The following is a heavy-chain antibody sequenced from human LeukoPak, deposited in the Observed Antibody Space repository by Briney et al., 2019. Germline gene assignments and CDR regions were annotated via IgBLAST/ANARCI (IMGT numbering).Heavy chain of an antibody. CDR3: AKWPGIAASLGWFDP. CDR1: GFTFSSYA. V-gene: IGHV3-23*01. CDR2: ISGSGSTT. Sequence: GGSLRLSCEASGFTFSSYAMSWVRQAPVKGLEWVSVISGSGSTTYYADSVRGRFTISRGNSKNTLYLQMNSLRAEDTAVYYCAKWPGIAASLGWFDPWGQGTLVTVSS. J-gene: IGHJ5*02. D-gene: IGHD6-13*01.